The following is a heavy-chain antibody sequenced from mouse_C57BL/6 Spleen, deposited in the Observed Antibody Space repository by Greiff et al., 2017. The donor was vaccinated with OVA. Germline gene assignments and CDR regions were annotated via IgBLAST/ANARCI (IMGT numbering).Heavy chain of an antibody. V-gene: IGHV5-17*01. CDR3: ARNLFMDY. Sequence: EVKVVESGGGLVKPGGSLKLSCAASGFTFSGYGMHWVRQAPEKGLEWVAYISSGSSTIYYADTVKGRFTISRDNAKNTLFLQMTSLRSEDTAMYYCARNLFMDYWGQGTSVTVSS. D-gene: IGHD6-1*01. J-gene: IGHJ4*01. CDR1: GFTFSGYG. CDR2: ISSGSSTI.